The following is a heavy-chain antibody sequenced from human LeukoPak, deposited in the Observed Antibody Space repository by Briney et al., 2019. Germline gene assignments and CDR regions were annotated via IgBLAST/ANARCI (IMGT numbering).Heavy chain of an antibody. CDR2: ISGSGGST. J-gene: IGHJ4*02. CDR3: ARDHSSSGPPLLDY. CDR1: GFTFSSYA. Sequence: GGSLRLSCAASGFTFSSYAMSWVRQAPGKGLEWVSAISGSGGSTYYADSVKGRFTISRDNSKNTLYLQMNSLRAEDTAVYYCARDHSSSGPPLLDYWGQGTLVTVSS. V-gene: IGHV3-23*01. D-gene: IGHD3-22*01.